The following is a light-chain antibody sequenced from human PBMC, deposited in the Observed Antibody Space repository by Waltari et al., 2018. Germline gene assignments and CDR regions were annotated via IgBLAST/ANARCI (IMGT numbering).Light chain of an antibody. V-gene: IGKV3-15*01. CDR3: QQYNNWPPYT. Sequence: LVMTQSPATLPVSPGERATRSCRASQSVSSNLAWYQPKPGQPLRFLIFDASRRATGIPARFSGSGSGTEFTLTISSLQSEDFAVYYCQQYNNWPPYTFGQGTKLDIK. J-gene: IGKJ2*01. CDR2: DAS. CDR1: QSVSSN.